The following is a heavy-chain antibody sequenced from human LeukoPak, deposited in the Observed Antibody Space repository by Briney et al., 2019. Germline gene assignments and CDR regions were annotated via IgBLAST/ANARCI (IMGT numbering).Heavy chain of an antibody. V-gene: IGHV1-18*01. CDR1: GYTLTSYG. J-gene: IGHJ6*02. D-gene: IGHD2-2*01. CDR2: ISAYNGNT. Sequence: ASVKVSCKASGYTLTSYGISWVRQAPGQGLEWMGWISAYNGNTNYAQKLQGRVTMTTDTSTSTAYMELRSLRSDDTAVYYCARDRIVVVPAANYGMDVWGQGTTVTVSS. CDR3: ARDRIVVVPAANYGMDV.